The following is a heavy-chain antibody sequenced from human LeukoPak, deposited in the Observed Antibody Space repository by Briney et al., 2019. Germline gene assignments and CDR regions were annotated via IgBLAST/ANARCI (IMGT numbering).Heavy chain of an antibody. J-gene: IGHJ4*02. CDR2: IWYDGSNK. CDR3: ARPPSSGWYWYYFDY. Sequence: GGSLRLSCAASGFTFNSYGMHWVRQAPGQGLEWVAVIWYDGSNKYYADSVKGRFTISRDNSKNTLYLQMNSLRAEDTAVYYCARPPSSGWYWYYFDYWGQGTLVTVSS. D-gene: IGHD6-19*01. V-gene: IGHV3-30*19. CDR1: GFTFNSYG.